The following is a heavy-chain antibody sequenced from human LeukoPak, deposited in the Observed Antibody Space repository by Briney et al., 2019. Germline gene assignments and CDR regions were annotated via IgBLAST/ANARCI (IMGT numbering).Heavy chain of an antibody. CDR1: GGSISSYY. D-gene: IGHD3-10*01. CDR3: ARSGTSITMVRGVTNYYNWFDP. J-gene: IGHJ5*02. Sequence: SETLSLTCTVSGGSISSYYWSWIRQPPGKGLEWIGYIYYSGSTNYNPSLKSRVTISVDTSKNQFSLRLSSVTAADTAVYYCARSGTSITMVRGVTNYYNWFDPWGQGTLVTVSS. CDR2: IYYSGST. V-gene: IGHV4-59*01.